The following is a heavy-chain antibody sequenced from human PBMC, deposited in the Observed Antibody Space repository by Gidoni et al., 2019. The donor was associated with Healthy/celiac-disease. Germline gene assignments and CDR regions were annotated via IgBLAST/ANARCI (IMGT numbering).Heavy chain of an antibody. CDR3: ARDPSGLGELSERGGY. CDR2: ISSSSSYI. CDR1: GFTFSSYS. D-gene: IGHD3-16*02. V-gene: IGHV3-21*01. J-gene: IGHJ4*02. Sequence: EVQLVESGGGLVKPGGSLRLSCAASGFTFSSYSMNWVRQAPGKGLEWVSSISSSSSYIYYADSVKGRFTISRDNAKNSLYLQMNSLRAEDTAVYYCARDPSGLGELSERGGYWGQGTLVTVSS.